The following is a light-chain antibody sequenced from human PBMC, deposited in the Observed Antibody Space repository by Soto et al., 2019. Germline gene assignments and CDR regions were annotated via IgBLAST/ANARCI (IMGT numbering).Light chain of an antibody. CDR1: SSDVGGYNF. CDR3: SSYTSSSTVI. V-gene: IGLV2-14*01. CDR2: EVD. Sequence: QSALTQPASVSGSPGQSITMSCTGTSSDVGGYNFVSWYRQHPGKAPKLMIYEVDNRPSGVSNRFSGSKSENTASLTISGLRAEDEADYYCSSYTSSSTVIFGGGTKLTVL. J-gene: IGLJ2*01.